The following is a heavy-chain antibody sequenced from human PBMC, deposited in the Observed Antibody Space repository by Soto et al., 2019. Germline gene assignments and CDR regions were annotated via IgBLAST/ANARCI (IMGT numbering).Heavy chain of an antibody. V-gene: IGHV2-70*16. Sequence: TLSLTCTVSGGSISSGDYYWSWIRQPPGKALEWLARIDWDDDKFYSTPLKTRLTISKDTSKNQVVLTMTNMDPVDTATYYCARGYYDHCGYHDYWGQGTLVTVSS. CDR2: IDWDDDK. CDR3: ARGYYDHCGYHDY. CDR1: GGSISSGDYY. D-gene: IGHD3-22*01. J-gene: IGHJ4*02.